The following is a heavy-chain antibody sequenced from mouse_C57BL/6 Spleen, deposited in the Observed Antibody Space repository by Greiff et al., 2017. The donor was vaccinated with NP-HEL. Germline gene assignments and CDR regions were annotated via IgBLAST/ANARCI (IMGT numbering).Heavy chain of an antibody. D-gene: IGHD1-1*01. V-gene: IGHV5-17*01. CDR1: GFTFSDYG. Sequence: EVQLVESGGGLVKPGGSLKLSCAASGFTFSDYGMHWVRQAPEKGLEWVAYISSGSSTIYYADTVKGRFTISRDNAKNTLFLQMTSLRSEDTAMYYCARNNYYGSSPGFDVWGTGTTVTVSS. J-gene: IGHJ1*03. CDR2: ISSGSSTI. CDR3: ARNNYYGSSPGFDV.